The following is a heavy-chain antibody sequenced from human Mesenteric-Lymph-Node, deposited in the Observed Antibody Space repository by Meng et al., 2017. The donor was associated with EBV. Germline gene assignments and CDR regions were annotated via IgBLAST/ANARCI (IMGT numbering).Heavy chain of an antibody. J-gene: IGHJ4*02. CDR2: ISSDGIST. Sequence: VQLVGSGVGLVKPGGSLRLSCAASGATFSSYWIHWVRQAPGKGLVWVSRISSDGISTTYADSVKGRFTISRDNAKNTLYLQMNSLRAEDTAVYYCAREASSSWYIDYWGQGTLVTVSS. CDR1: GATFSSYW. V-gene: IGHV3-74*01. CDR3: AREASSSWYIDY. D-gene: IGHD6-13*01.